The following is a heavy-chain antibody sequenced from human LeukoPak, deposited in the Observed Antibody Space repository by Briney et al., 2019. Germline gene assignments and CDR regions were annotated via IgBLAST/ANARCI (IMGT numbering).Heavy chain of an antibody. Sequence: ASVKVSCKASGYTFTSYGISWVRQAPGQGLEWMGWISAYNGNTNYAQKLQGRITMTTDTSTSTAYLELRSLRSDDTAVYYCARFSGVLVPDDYWGQGTLVTVSS. CDR2: ISAYNGNT. D-gene: IGHD2-8*02. CDR3: ARFSGVLVPDDY. J-gene: IGHJ4*02. CDR1: GYTFTSYG. V-gene: IGHV1-18*01.